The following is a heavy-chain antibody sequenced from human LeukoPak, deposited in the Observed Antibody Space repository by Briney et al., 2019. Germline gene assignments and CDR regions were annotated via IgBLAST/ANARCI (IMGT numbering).Heavy chain of an antibody. D-gene: IGHD4-17*01. CDR1: GGSFSGYY. CDR2: INHSGST. J-gene: IGHJ4*02. Sequence: SETLSLTCAVYGGSFSGYYWSWIRQPPGKGLEWIGEINHSGSTNYNPSLKSRVTISVDTSKNQFSLKLSSVTAADTAVYYCARVTTVTTAPKFDYWGQGTLVTVSS. V-gene: IGHV4-34*01. CDR3: ARVTTVTTAPKFDY.